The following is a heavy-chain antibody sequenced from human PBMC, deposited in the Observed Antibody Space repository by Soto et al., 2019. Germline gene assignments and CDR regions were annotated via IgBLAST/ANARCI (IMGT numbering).Heavy chain of an antibody. CDR1: GFTFSSYS. J-gene: IGHJ4*02. V-gene: IGHV3-21*01. Sequence: EVQLVESGGGLVKPGGSLRLSCAASGFTFSSYSMNWVRQAPGKGLEWVSSISSSSSYIYYADSVKGRFTISRDNAKNSLYLQMNSLRAEDTAVYYCARDLAARRPFDYWGQGTLVTVS. D-gene: IGHD6-6*01. CDR2: ISSSSSYI. CDR3: ARDLAARRPFDY.